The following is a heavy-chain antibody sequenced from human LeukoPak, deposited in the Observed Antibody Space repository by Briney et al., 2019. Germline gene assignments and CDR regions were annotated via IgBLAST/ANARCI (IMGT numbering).Heavy chain of an antibody. D-gene: IGHD6-19*01. CDR3: AKVPYSSGSGGTDY. V-gene: IGHV3-30*18. CDR1: GFTFSSYG. CDR2: ISYDGSNK. J-gene: IGHJ4*02. Sequence: GGSLRLSCAASGFTFSSYGMHWVRQAPGKGLEWVAVISYDGSNKYYADSVKGRFTISRDNSKNTLYLQMNSLRAEDTAAYYCAKVPYSSGSGGTDYWGQGTLVTVSS.